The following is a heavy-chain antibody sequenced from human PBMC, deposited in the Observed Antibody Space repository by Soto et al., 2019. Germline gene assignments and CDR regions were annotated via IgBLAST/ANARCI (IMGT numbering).Heavy chain of an antibody. CDR1: GFTFSSYA. Sequence: GGSLRLSCAASGFTFSSYAMSWVRQAPGKGLEWVSAISGSGGSTYYADSVKGRFTISRDNSKNTLYLQMNSLRAEDTAVYYCATYDYGDYVQDYWGQGTLVTVSS. J-gene: IGHJ4*02. V-gene: IGHV3-23*01. CDR2: ISGSGGST. CDR3: ATYDYGDYVQDY. D-gene: IGHD4-17*01.